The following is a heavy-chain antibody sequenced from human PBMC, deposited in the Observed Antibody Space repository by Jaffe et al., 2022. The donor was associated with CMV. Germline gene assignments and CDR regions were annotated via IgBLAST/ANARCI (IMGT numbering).Heavy chain of an antibody. CDR3: ANPAGY. V-gene: IGHV3-9*01. Sequence: EVQLVESGGDLVQPGRSLRLSCAASGFTFDDYAMHWVRQAPGKGLEWISGISWNSDTVAYADSVKGRFTISRDNAKNSLYLQMNSLRAEDTAFYYCANPAGYWGQGTLVTVSS. CDR2: ISWNSDTV. CDR1: GFTFDDYA. J-gene: IGHJ4*02.